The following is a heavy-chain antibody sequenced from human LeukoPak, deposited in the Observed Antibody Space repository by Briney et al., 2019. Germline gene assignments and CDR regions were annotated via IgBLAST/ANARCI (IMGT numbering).Heavy chain of an antibody. CDR1: GYTFTSYD. CDR3: ARVGYSNDFDI. CDR2: ISAYNGNT. D-gene: IGHD4-11*01. Sequence: ASVKVSCKASGYTFTSYDISWVRQAPGQGLEWMGWISAYNGNTNYAQKVQGRVTMTTDTSTSTAYMELSSLRSEDTAVYYCARVGYSNDFDIWGQGTMVTVSA. V-gene: IGHV1-18*01. J-gene: IGHJ3*02.